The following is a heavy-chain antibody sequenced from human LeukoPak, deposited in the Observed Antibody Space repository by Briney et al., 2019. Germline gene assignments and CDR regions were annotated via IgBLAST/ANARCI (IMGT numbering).Heavy chain of an antibody. CDR1: GFTFDDCT. J-gene: IGHJ6*02. CDR2: ISWEGGST. Sequence: GGCLRLSCAASGFTFDDCTMHWVRQAPGKGLEWVTLISWEGGSTYYADSVKGRFTISRDNSKNSLYLQMNSLRTEDTALYYCAKDGSGSYQHYYYGMDVWGQGTTVTVSS. V-gene: IGHV3-43*01. CDR3: AKDGSGSYQHYYYGMDV. D-gene: IGHD3-10*01.